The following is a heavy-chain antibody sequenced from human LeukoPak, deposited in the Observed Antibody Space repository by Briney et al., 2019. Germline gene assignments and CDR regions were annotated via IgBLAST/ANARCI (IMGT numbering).Heavy chain of an antibody. CDR3: ARTLDGYGYGYYFDY. Sequence: PSETLSLTCAVYVGSFSGYYWSWIRQPPGKGLEWVGEINHSGSTNYNPSLKSRVTISVDTSKNQFSLNLSSVTAADTAVYYCARTLDGYGYGYYFDYWGQGTLVTVSS. V-gene: IGHV4-34*01. D-gene: IGHD5-18*01. CDR1: VGSFSGYY. CDR2: INHSGST. J-gene: IGHJ4*02.